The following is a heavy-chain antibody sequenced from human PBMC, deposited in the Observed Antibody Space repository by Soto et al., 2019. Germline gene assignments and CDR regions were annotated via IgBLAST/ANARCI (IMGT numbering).Heavy chain of an antibody. D-gene: IGHD4-4*01. J-gene: IGHJ4*02. V-gene: IGHV4-59*08. CDR1: GGNVSSYY. Sequence: SETLSLTSTVSGGNVSSYYWSWIRQPPGKGLEWIGYIYYSGSTKYNPSLKSRVTMSVDTSNNQFSLKMSSVTAADTAVYYCARHSNRNYGLYYFDYWGLGALVTVSS. CDR2: IYYSGST. CDR3: ARHSNRNYGLYYFDY.